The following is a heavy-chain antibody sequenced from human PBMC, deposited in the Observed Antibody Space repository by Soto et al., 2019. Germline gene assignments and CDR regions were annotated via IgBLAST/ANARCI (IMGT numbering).Heavy chain of an antibody. CDR1: GGSISSGGYY. J-gene: IGHJ4*02. V-gene: IGHV4-31*03. Sequence: LSLTCTVSGGSISSGGYYWSWIRQHPGKGLEWIGYIYYSGSTYYNPSLKSRVTISVDTSKNQFSLKLSSVTAADTAVYYCARGRSGSSFMIDYWGQGTLVTVSS. CDR2: IYYSGST. CDR3: ARGRSGSSFMIDY. D-gene: IGHD6-6*01.